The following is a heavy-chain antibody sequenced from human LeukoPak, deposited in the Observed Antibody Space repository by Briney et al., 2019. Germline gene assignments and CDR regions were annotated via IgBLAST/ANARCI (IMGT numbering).Heavy chain of an antibody. Sequence: GGSLRLSCAASGFTFSSYDMHWVRQATGKGLEWVSAIGTAGDTYYPGSVKGRFTISRENAKNSLYLQMNSLRAGDTAVYYCARRSYDILTDNRDGMDVWGQGTTVTVSS. V-gene: IGHV3-13*01. CDR1: GFTFSSYD. CDR3: ARRSYDILTDNRDGMDV. J-gene: IGHJ6*02. CDR2: IGTAGDT. D-gene: IGHD3-9*01.